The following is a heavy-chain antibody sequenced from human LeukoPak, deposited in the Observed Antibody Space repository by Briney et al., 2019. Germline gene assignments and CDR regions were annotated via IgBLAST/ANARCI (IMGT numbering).Heavy chain of an antibody. D-gene: IGHD3-10*01. CDR2: ISAYNGNT. Sequence: ASVNVSCKASGGTFSSYGISWVRQAPGQGLEWMGWISAYNGNTNYAQKLQGRVTMTTDTSTSTAYMELRSLRSDDTAVYYCARSMVRGGFDAFDIWGQGTMVTVSS. CDR1: GGTFSSYG. V-gene: IGHV1-18*01. J-gene: IGHJ3*02. CDR3: ARSMVRGGFDAFDI.